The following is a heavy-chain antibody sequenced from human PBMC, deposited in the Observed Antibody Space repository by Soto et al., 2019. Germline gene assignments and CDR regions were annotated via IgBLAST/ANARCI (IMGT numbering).Heavy chain of an antibody. Sequence: GGSLRLSCAASGFTFSSYWMHWVRQAPGKGLEWVSYISSSSSSIYYADSVKGRFTISRDNAKNSLYLQMNSLRAEDTAVYYCARDVDVVGAFDIWGQGTMVTVSS. V-gene: IGHV3-48*01. CDR3: ARDVDVVGAFDI. J-gene: IGHJ3*02. CDR1: GFTFSSYW. D-gene: IGHD3-16*02. CDR2: ISSSSSSI.